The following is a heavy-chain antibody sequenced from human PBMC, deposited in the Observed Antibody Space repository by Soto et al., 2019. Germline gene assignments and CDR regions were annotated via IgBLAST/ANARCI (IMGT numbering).Heavy chain of an antibody. CDR1: GGTFSSYT. V-gene: IGHV1-69*02. J-gene: IGHJ4*02. CDR3: ARGPGYCSGGSCYSSDY. CDR2: IIPILGIA. D-gene: IGHD2-15*01. Sequence: SVKVSCKASGGTFSSYTISWVRQAPGQGLEWMGRIIPILGIANYAQKFQGRVTITADKSTSTAYMELSSLRSEDTAVYYCARGPGYCSGGSCYSSDYWGQGTLVTVSS.